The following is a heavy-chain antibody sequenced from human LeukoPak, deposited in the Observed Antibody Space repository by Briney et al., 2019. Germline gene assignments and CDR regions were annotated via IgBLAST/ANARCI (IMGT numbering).Heavy chain of an antibody. V-gene: IGHV3-74*01. CDR1: GFTFSRYY. Sequence: GGSLRLSCAASGFTFSRYYMHWVRQAPGKGLMWVSRINSHGSSTNYADSVKGRFTISSDNAKNTLYLQMNSLKVEDTAVYYCTRVFVGDEYSSSGYWGQGTLVTVSS. D-gene: IGHD6-13*01. CDR3: TRVFVGDEYSSSGY. J-gene: IGHJ4*02. CDR2: INSHGSST.